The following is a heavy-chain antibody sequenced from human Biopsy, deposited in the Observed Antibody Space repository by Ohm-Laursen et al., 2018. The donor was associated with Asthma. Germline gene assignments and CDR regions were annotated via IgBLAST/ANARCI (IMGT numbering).Heavy chain of an antibody. CDR1: GDSIDSGDYS. CDR3: ARVPTTLRYFDL. J-gene: IGHJ2*01. Sequence: SDTLSLTWAVSGDSIDSGDYSWTWIRQSPGVGLERIGYIYRNGDTYYNPTLKNRVTISIDRSKNQFSLRLRSVAAADTAVYYCARVPTTLRYFDLWGRGTLITVSS. CDR2: IYRNGDT. D-gene: IGHD2-15*01. V-gene: IGHV4-30-2*06.